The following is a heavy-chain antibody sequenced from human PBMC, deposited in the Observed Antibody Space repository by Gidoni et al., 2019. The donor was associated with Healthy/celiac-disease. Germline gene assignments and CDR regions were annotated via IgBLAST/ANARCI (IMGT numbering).Heavy chain of an antibody. Sequence: EVQLVESGGGLVQPGRSLRLSRAASGSTFSSYSMNWVRQPPGKGLGWVSYIISSSSTIYYADSVKGRFTISRDNAKNSVYLQMNSLRDEDTAVYYCARERRGSGSYYPSALNHYDYGMDVWGQGTTVTVSS. CDR3: ARERRGSGSYYPSALNHYDYGMDV. CDR2: IISSSSTI. J-gene: IGHJ6*02. D-gene: IGHD3-10*01. CDR1: GSTFSSYS. V-gene: IGHV3-48*02.